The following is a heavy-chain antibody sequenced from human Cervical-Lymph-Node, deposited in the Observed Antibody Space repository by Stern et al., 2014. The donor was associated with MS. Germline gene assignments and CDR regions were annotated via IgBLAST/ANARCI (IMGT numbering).Heavy chain of an antibody. CDR1: GYSFATNW. Sequence: EVQLVESGTEVRKPGESLRISCKASGYSFATNWIGWVRQLPGKGLEWMGLIYPGAPDNIYSPSFQGQVTISADTSISTAYLQWSRLNASDTGIYYCAKLEFYDDFRGYRVEAFDIWGQGTMVTVSS. J-gene: IGHJ3*02. V-gene: IGHV5-51*03. D-gene: IGHD3-22*01. CDR2: IYPGAPDN. CDR3: AKLEFYDDFRGYRVEAFDI.